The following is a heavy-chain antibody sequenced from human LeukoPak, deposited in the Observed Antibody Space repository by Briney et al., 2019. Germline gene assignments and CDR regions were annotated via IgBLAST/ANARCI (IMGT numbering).Heavy chain of an antibody. J-gene: IGHJ6*02. CDR2: IWYDGTNK. CDR1: GFMFSTYG. V-gene: IGHV3-33*01. Sequence: GRSLRLSCAASGFMFSTYGLHWVRQAPGKGLEWVAVIWYDGTNKYYAESAKGRFTISRDNSKNTLYLQMNGLRAEDTAVYYCARVGGYCTNGVCYWDGNHGMDVWGQGTTVTVSS. D-gene: IGHD2-8*01. CDR3: ARVGGYCTNGVCYWDGNHGMDV.